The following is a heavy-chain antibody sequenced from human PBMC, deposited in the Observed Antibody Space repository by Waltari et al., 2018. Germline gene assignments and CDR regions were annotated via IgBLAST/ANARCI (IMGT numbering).Heavy chain of an antibody. V-gene: IGHV4-39*07. CDR1: GGSISSRIHY. CDR3: ARSSGGSSWANYFDY. CDR2: IYYSGST. J-gene: IGHJ4*02. D-gene: IGHD6-13*01. Sequence: QLQLQESGPGLVKPSETLSLTCPVPGGSISSRIHYWGWIRQPPGKGLEWIGRIYYSGSTYFTPSRKSRVTMSVDTSKNQFSLKLSSVKAADTAVYYCARSSGGSSWANYFDYWGQGTLVTVSS.